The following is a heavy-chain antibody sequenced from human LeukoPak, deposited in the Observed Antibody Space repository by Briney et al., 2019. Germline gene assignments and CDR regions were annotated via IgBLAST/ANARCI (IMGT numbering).Heavy chain of an antibody. CDR1: GGSISSGGYY. J-gene: IGHJ4*02. Sequence: SETLSLTCTVSGGSISSGGYYWSWIRQHPGKGLEWIGYIYYSGSTYYNPSLKSRVTISVDTSKNQFSLKLSSVTAADTAVYYCATEDVEMATIGYFDYWGQGTLVTVSS. D-gene: IGHD5-12*01. CDR2: IYYSGST. V-gene: IGHV4-31*03. CDR3: ATEDVEMATIGYFDY.